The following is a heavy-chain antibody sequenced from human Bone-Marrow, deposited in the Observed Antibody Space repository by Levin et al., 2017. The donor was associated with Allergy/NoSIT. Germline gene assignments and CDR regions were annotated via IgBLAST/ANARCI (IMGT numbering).Heavy chain of an antibody. D-gene: IGHD2-15*01. J-gene: IGHJ4*02. CDR2: ISVSGGST. CDR1: GFSFSAYA. V-gene: IGHV3-23*01. Sequence: GGSLRLSCAASGFSFSAYAMSWVRQAPGKGLEWVSTISVSGGSTYYADSVKGRFTISRDNSKNTLYLQMNSLRAEDTAVYYCAKVRGGTFYLYYFDYWGQGTLVTVSS. CDR3: AKVRGGTFYLYYFDY.